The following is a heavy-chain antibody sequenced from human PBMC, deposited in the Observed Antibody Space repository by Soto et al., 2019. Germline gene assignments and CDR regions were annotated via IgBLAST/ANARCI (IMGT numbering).Heavy chain of an antibody. V-gene: IGHV3-74*01. CDR1: GFTFSRYW. Sequence: EVQLVESGGGLVQPGGSLRLSCAASGFTFSRYWMHWVRQTPGKGLVWVSRISPDGSDTRYADSVKGRFTISRDNAKNTLYLQMNSLRAEDTTVYYCTRGSMIRGVAPDFWGQGTLVTVSS. CDR3: TRGSMIRGVAPDF. CDR2: ISPDGSDT. J-gene: IGHJ4*02. D-gene: IGHD3-10*01.